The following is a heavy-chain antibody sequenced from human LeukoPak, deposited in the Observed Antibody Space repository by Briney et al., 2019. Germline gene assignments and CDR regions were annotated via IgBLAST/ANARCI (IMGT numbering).Heavy chain of an antibody. V-gene: IGHV3-30*03. CDR3: ARGPSGYHNT. CDR2: ISYDASNK. J-gene: IGHJ4*02. Sequence: GGTLRLSCAASGFTFSSYGMSWVRQAPGKGLEWVAVISYDASNKYYADSVKGRFTISRDNSKNTLYLQMNSLRAEDTAVYYCARGPSGYHNTGGQGTLVTVSS. CDR1: GFTFSSYG. D-gene: IGHD5-12*01.